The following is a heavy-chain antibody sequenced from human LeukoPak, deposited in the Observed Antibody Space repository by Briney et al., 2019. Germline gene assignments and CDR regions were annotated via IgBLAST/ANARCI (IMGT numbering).Heavy chain of an antibody. J-gene: IGHJ4*02. D-gene: IGHD2-2*01. V-gene: IGHV3-21*01. CDR1: GFTFSIYS. CDR3: ARGVRYCTSTTCTPDY. Sequence: PGGSLRLSCAASGFTFSIYSMNWVRQAPGKGLEWVSSISSSSNYIYYADSVKGRFTISRGNAKNSPYLQMNSLRAEDTAVYYCARGVRYCTSTTCTPDYWGQGTLVTVSS. CDR2: ISSSSNYI.